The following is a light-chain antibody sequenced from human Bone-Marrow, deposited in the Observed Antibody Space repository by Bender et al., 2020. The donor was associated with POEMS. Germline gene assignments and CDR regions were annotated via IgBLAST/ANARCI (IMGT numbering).Light chain of an antibody. CDR1: SSDVGGYNY. CDR2: EVT. CDR3: CSYAGRSTVV. J-gene: IGLJ2*01. Sequence: QSALTQPPSASGSPGQSVTLSCTGTSSDVGGYNYVSWYQHHPGKAPKLMIYEVTKRPSGVSNRFSGSKSGNTASLTISGLQAEDEADYYCCSYAGRSTVVFGGGTKLTVL. V-gene: IGLV2-23*02.